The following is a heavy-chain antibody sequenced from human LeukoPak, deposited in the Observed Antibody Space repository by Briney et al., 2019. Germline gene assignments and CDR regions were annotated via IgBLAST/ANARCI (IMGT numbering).Heavy chain of an antibody. CDR3: AKTGGAARHYYFDY. Sequence: GGSLRLSCAASGFTVSSNYMSWVRQAPGKGLEWVSVIYSGGSTYYADSVKGRFTISRDNSKNTLYLQMNSLRAEDTAVYYCAKTGGAARHYYFDYWGQGTLVTVSS. V-gene: IGHV3-53*01. D-gene: IGHD6-6*01. J-gene: IGHJ4*02. CDR2: IYSGGST. CDR1: GFTVSSNY.